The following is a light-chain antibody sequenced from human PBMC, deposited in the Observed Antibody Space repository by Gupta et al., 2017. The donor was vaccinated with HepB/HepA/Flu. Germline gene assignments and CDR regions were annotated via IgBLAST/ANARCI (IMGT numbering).Light chain of an antibody. J-gene: IGLJ3*02. CDR1: SSNIGAGYD. CDR2: GNS. CDR3: QSSDNSMSAHWV. Sequence: QSVLTQPPSVSGAPGQRVTISCTGSSSNIGAGYDVHWYQQLPATAPNLLIYGNSNRPSGGPDRFSCATSCTSAAPVITARQAEEEADDYCQSSDNSMSAHWVFGGGTKLTVL. V-gene: IGLV1-40*01.